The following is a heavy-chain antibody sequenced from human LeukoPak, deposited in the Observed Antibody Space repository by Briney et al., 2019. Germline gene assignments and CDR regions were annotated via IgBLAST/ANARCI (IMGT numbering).Heavy chain of an antibody. CDR2: IIPIFGTA. V-gene: IGHV1-69*05. Sequence: EASVKVSCKASGGTFSSYAISWVRQAPGQGLEWMGEIIPIFGTANYAQKFQGRVTITTDESTSTAYMELSSLRSEDTAVYYCASFGIEDYWGQGTLVTVSS. J-gene: IGHJ4*02. CDR3: ASFGIEDY. D-gene: IGHD3-16*01. CDR1: GGTFSSYA.